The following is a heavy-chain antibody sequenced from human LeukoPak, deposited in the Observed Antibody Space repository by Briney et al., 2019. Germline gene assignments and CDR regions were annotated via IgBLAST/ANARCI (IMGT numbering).Heavy chain of an antibody. Sequence: GGSLRLSCVVSGFMFSEYYMSWVRQAPGKGLEWVSVIYSGGSTYYADSVKGRFTISRDNSKNTLYLQMNSLRAEDTAVYYCARGSYYTPQFDYWGQGTLVTVSS. V-gene: IGHV3-66*01. J-gene: IGHJ4*02. CDR3: ARGSYYTPQFDY. CDR2: IYSGGST. CDR1: GFMFSEYY. D-gene: IGHD1-26*01.